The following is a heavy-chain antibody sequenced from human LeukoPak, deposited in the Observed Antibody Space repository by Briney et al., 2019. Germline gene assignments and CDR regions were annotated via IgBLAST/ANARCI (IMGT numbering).Heavy chain of an antibody. CDR2: ISGSGAST. V-gene: IGHV3-23*01. CDR3: AKDQEMATTYPSLFDY. CDR1: GFTFSIYA. J-gene: IGHJ4*02. D-gene: IGHD5-24*01. Sequence: PGGSLRLSCAASGFTFSIYAMSWVRQAPGKGLEWVSAISGSGASTYYTDSVKGRFTISRDNSKNTVYLQVNSLRAEDTAVYYCAKDQEMATTYPSLFDYCGQGTLVTVSS.